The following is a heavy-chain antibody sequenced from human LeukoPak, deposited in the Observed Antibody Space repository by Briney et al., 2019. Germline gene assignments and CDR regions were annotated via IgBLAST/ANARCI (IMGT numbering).Heavy chain of an antibody. D-gene: IGHD6-19*01. V-gene: IGHV4-59*01. CDR2: IYYSGST. J-gene: IGHJ4*02. CDR3: ARVGYSSGWSYFDY. Sequence: SETLSLTCTVSGGSISSYYWSWIRQPPGRGLEWIGYIYYSGSTNYNPSLKSRVTISVDTSKNQFSLKLSSVTAADTAVYYCARVGYSSGWSYFDYWGQGTLVTVSS. CDR1: GGSISSYY.